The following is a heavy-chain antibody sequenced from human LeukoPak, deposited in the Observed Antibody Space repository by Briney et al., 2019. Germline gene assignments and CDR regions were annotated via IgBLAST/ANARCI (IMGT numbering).Heavy chain of an antibody. Sequence: SCXASGFTFSNAWMSWVRQAPGKGREWDGRIKSKTDGGTTDYAAPVKGRFTISRDDSKNTLYLQMNSLKTEDTAVYYCTTALWFGELGYRYYFDYWGQGTLVTVSS. CDR2: IKSKTDGGTT. CDR3: TTALWFGELGYRYYFDY. J-gene: IGHJ4*02. V-gene: IGHV3-15*01. CDR1: GFTFSNAW. D-gene: IGHD3-10*01.